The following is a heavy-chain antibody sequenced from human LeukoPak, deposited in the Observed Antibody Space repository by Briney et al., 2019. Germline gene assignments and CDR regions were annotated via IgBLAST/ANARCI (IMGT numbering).Heavy chain of an antibody. CDR2: FNPNSGGT. J-gene: IGHJ4*02. D-gene: IGHD3-22*01. CDR1: GYTFTGYY. CDR3: ASSTQYYYDSSGQYYFDY. Sequence: ASVKVSCKASGYTFTGYYMHWVRQAPGQGLEWMGRFNPNSGGTNYAQKFQGRVTMTRDTSISTAYMELSRLRSDDTAVYYCASSTQYYYDSSGQYYFDYWGQGTLVTVSS. V-gene: IGHV1-2*06.